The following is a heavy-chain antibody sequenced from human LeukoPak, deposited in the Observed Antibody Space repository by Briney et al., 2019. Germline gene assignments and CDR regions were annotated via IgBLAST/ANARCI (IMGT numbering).Heavy chain of an antibody. D-gene: IGHD3-16*02. V-gene: IGHV3-23*01. Sequence: GGSLRLSCAASGFAFSSYAMSWVHQAPGKGLEWVSGISGNGGGTYYADSVKGRFTISRDNSKNTLYLQMNNLRAEDTAVYYCAKLYYDYIWGSYRYYFFDSWGQGTLSTVSS. CDR1: GFAFSSYA. J-gene: IGHJ4*02. CDR3: AKLYYDYIWGSYRYYFFDS. CDR2: ISGNGGGT.